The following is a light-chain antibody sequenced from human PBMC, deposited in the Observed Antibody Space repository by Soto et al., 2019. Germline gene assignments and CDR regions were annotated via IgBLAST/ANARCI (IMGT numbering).Light chain of an antibody. J-gene: IGLJ2*01. CDR1: SSNIGSNY. CDR2: RNN. CDR3: AAWDDSLSGVV. Sequence: QAVVTQSPSASGTPGQRVTISCSGSSSNIGSNYVYWYQQLPATAPKLLIYRNNQRPSGVPDRFSGSKSGTSASLAISGLRSEDEADYHCAAWDDSLSGVVFGGGTKLTVL. V-gene: IGLV1-47*01.